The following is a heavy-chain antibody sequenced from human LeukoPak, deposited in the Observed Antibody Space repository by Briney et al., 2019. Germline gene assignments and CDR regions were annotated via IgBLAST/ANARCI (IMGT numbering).Heavy chain of an antibody. Sequence: GRSLRLSCAASGSTFSSYGMHWVRQAPGKGLEWVAVIWYDGSNKYYADSVKGRFTISRDNSKNTLYLQMNSLRAEDTAVYYCAREFFKDIVVVPAASHGGADYYYYGMDVWGQGTTVTVSS. CDR2: IWYDGSNK. V-gene: IGHV3-33*01. CDR3: AREFFKDIVVVPAASHGGADYYYYGMDV. D-gene: IGHD2-2*01. CDR1: GSTFSSYG. J-gene: IGHJ6*02.